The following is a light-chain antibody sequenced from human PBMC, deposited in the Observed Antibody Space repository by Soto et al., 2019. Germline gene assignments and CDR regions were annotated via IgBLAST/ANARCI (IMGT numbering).Light chain of an antibody. CDR3: QQYNNWPPIT. CDR2: GAS. Sequence: EIVLSQSPDALSLSPGERATLSCRASQSVSSSYLAWYQQIPGQSPRLLIYGASTRATGIPARFSGSGSGTEFTLTISSLQSEDFAVYYCQQYNNWPPITFGQGTRLEI. CDR1: QSVSSSY. V-gene: IGKV3-15*01. J-gene: IGKJ5*01.